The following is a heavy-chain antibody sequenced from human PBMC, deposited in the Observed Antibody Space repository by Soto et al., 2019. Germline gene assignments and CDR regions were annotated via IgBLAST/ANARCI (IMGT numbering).Heavy chain of an antibody. CDR1: GFNFRSYA. CDR2: ISFDGSKI. CDR3: ARAAGYSFGPDY. V-gene: IGHV3-30-3*01. Sequence: QVQLVESGGGVVQPGRSLRLSCAASGFNFRSYAVHWVRHAPGKGLQWVAGISFDGSKIHYADSVKGRFTVSRDNSKNTVSLHMNSLRAEDTAVYYCARAAGYSFGPDYWGQGTLLNVSS. J-gene: IGHJ4*02. D-gene: IGHD5-12*01.